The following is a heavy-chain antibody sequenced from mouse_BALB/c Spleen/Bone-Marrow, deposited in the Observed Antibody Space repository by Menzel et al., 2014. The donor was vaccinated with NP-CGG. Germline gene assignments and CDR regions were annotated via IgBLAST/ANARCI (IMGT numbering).Heavy chain of an antibody. V-gene: IGHV1-80*01. CDR2: IYPGDDDT. CDR3: ARGGISIDY. CDR1: GYAFSIYW. Sequence: VQLQQSGAELVRPGSSVKISCKASGYAFSIYWMNWAKQRPGQGLEWIGQIYPGDDDTDYNGKFKGKATLTADRSSSTACMQLNSLTSEDSAVYFCARGGISIDYWGQGTTLTVSS. J-gene: IGHJ2*01.